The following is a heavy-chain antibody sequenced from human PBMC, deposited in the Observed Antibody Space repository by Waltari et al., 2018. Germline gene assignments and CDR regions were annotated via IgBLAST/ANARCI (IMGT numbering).Heavy chain of an antibody. D-gene: IGHD5-12*01. CDR3: ARSGSAYDYDF. J-gene: IGHJ4*02. CDR2: INPSGGGT. Sequence: QVQLVQSGAEVRKPGASVKVSCKASGYTFTSYYMHWVRQAPGKGLEWMGIINPSGGGTSYEQKFQGRVTMTRDTSTSTVYMELSSLRSEDTAMYYCARSGSAYDYDFWGQGTLVTVSS. CDR1: GYTFTSYY. V-gene: IGHV1-46*01.